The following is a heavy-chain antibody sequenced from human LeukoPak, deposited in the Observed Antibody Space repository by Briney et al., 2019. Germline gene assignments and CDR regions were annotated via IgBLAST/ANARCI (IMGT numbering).Heavy chain of an antibody. CDR3: ARDGMQVSSDY. CDR1: GFTFSSYS. D-gene: IGHD6-6*01. J-gene: IGHJ4*02. V-gene: IGHV3-48*01. CDR2: ISALSRTI. Sequence: PGGSLRLSCEASGFTFSSYSMVWVRQTPEKGLEWVAYISALSRTIHYADAVKNRFTVSRDNVKNSLFLQMNSLRVEDTAVYYCARDGMQVSSDYWGQGTLVTVSS.